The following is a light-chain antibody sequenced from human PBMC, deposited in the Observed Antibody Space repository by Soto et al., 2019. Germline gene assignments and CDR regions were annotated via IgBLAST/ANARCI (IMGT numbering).Light chain of an antibody. J-gene: IGKJ4*01. CDR2: GTS. V-gene: IGKV3-11*01. CDR3: QQYNDWPPLT. CDR1: QSVSNF. Sequence: EIVLTQSPATLSLSPGERATLSCRASQSVSNFLAWYQQKPGQAPRLLIYGTSNRATGIPARFSGSGSGTDFTLTISSLEPEDFAVYYCQQYNDWPPLTFGGGTKVAIK.